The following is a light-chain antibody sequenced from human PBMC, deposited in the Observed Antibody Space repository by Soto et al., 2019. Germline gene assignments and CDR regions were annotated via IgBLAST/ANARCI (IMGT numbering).Light chain of an antibody. CDR2: DVS. CDR1: TSDVGGYDY. V-gene: IGLV2-11*01. CDR3: CSYAGDFYV. Sequence: QSVLTQPRSVSGSPGQSVAISFTGTTSDVGGYDYVSWHQQHPGKAPELINFDVSKRPSGVPERFSGSKSGNTASLTITGLQAEDEADYFCCSYAGDFYVFGSGTNVTVL. J-gene: IGLJ1*01.